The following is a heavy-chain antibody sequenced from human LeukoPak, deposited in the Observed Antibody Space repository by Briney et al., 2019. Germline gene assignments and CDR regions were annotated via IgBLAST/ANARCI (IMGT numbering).Heavy chain of an antibody. CDR2: ISGSGSGGST. J-gene: IGHJ4*02. CDR3: ARDPAPQRL. D-gene: IGHD6-25*01. Sequence: GGSLRLSCTASGFTFSSSAMSWVRQAPGKGLEWVSSISGSGSGGSTYYADSVKGRFTISRDNSKNTLYLQMNSLIAEDTAVYYCARDPAPQRLWGQGTLVTVSS. CDR1: GFTFSSSA. V-gene: IGHV3-23*01.